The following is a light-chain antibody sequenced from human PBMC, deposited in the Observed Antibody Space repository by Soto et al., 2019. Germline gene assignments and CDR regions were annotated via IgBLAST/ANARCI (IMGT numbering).Light chain of an antibody. CDR3: QQYGSSQLT. J-gene: IGKJ4*01. CDR1: QSVSSSY. CDR2: GAS. V-gene: IGKV3-20*01. Sequence: EIVLTQSPGTLSLSPGERATLSCRASQSVSSSYLAWYQQQPGQAPRLLIYGASSRATGIPDRFSGSGSGIDFTRTISRLEPEDFAVYYCQQYGSSQLTVGGGTKVEIK.